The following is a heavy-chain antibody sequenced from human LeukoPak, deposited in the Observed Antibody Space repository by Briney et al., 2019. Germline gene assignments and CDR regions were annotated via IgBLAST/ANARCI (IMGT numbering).Heavy chain of an antibody. CDR2: INHSGST. CDR3: ARVLPRVTMVRGVIMSSGMDV. CDR1: GGSFSGYY. V-gene: IGHV4-34*01. D-gene: IGHD3-10*01. Sequence: SETLSLTCAVYGGSFSGYYWSWIRQPPGKGLEWIGEINHSGSTNYNPSLKSRVTISVDTSKNQFSLKLSSVTAADTAVYYCARVLPRVTMVRGVIMSSGMDVWGQGTTVTVSS. J-gene: IGHJ6*02.